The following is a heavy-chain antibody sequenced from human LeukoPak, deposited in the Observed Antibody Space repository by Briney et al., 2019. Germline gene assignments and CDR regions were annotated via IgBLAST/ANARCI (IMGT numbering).Heavy chain of an antibody. CDR2: IYSGGST. D-gene: IGHD6-19*01. Sequence: GGSLRLSCAASGFTVSSNYMSWVRQAPGKGLEWVSVIYSGGSTYYADSVKGRFTISRDNSKNTLYLQMNSLRAEDTAVYYCAREALGYSSGWFLCWGQGTLVTVSS. V-gene: IGHV3-53*01. CDR1: GFTVSSNY. J-gene: IGHJ4*02. CDR3: AREALGYSSGWFLC.